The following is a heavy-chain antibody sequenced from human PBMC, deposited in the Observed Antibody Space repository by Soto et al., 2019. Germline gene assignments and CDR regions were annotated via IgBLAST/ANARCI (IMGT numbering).Heavy chain of an antibody. CDR3: ARQRVSGDYDS. J-gene: IGHJ4*02. D-gene: IGHD3-3*01. CDR1: GGPITDSIYY. Sequence: SETLSLTCNVSGGPITDSIYYWGWIRQPPGKGLEWIGNINFNEITYSSPSLKSRVTISIDTSKNRFSLKVNSVTAADTAVYHCARQRVSGDYDSWGQGTLVTVSS. CDR2: INFNEIT. V-gene: IGHV4-39*01.